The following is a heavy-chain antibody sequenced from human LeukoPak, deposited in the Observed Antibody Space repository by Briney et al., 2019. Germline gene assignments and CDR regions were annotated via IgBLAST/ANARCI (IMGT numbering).Heavy chain of an antibody. CDR1: GGTFSSYA. Sequence: PGASVKVSCKASGGTFSSYAISWVRQAPGQGLEWMGGIIPIFGTANYAQKFQGRVTITADESTSTAYMEPSSLRSEDTAVYYCQTRDGYNLDYWGQGTLVTVSS. D-gene: IGHD5-24*01. V-gene: IGHV1-69*13. CDR2: IIPIFGTA. J-gene: IGHJ4*02. CDR3: QTRDGYNLDY.